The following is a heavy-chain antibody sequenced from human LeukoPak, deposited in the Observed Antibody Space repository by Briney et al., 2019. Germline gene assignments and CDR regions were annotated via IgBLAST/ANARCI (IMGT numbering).Heavy chain of an antibody. Sequence: SGPALVKPTQTLTLTCTFSGFSLSTSGMCVSWIRQPPGKALEWLARIDWDDDKYYSTSLKTRLTISKDTSKNQVVLTMTNMDPVDTATYYCARIRTDPGEFDYWGQGTLVTVSS. CDR2: IDWDDDK. D-gene: IGHD1-14*01. V-gene: IGHV2-70*11. CDR3: ARIRTDPGEFDY. CDR1: GFSLSTSGMC. J-gene: IGHJ4*02.